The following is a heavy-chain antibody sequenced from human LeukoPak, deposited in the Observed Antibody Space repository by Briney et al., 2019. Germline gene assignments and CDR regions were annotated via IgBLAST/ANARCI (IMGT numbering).Heavy chain of an antibody. J-gene: IGHJ5*02. V-gene: IGHV4-30-4*01. CDR3: ARKYPDHWFDP. Sequence: SETLSLTCTVSGGSISSGNYYWSWIRQPPGKGLEWIGYIFYLGNTYYTPSLKSRVTISVDTSKNQFSLKLSSVTAADTAVYYCARKYPDHWFDPWGQGTLVTVSS. D-gene: IGHD6-6*01. CDR2: IFYLGNT. CDR1: GGSISSGNYY.